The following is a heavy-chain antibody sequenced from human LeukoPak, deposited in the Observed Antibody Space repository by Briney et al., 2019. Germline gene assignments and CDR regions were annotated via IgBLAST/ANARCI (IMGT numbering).Heavy chain of an antibody. Sequence: QPGGSLRLSCAASGFTFSSYAMSWVRQAPGKGLEWVSGISWNSGSIGYADSVKGRFTISRDNAKNSLYLQMNSLRAEDTALYYCAKGGIILDYWGQGTLVTVSS. CDR2: ISWNSGSI. V-gene: IGHV3-9*01. D-gene: IGHD3-16*01. CDR3: AKGGIILDY. J-gene: IGHJ4*02. CDR1: GFTFSSYA.